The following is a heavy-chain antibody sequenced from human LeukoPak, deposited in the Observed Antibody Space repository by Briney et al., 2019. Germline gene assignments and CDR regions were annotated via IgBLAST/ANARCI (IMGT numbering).Heavy chain of an antibody. Sequence: ASVKVSCKASGYTFTGYYMHWVRQAPGQGLEWVGWINPNSGGTNYAQKFQGRVTMTRDTAIRTAYMGMSRLRSEDTAVYYCARDFGYCSGGSCFVLGDYWGQGNLVTVSS. D-gene: IGHD2-15*01. J-gene: IGHJ4*02. CDR3: ARDFGYCSGGSCFVLGDY. CDR1: GYTFTGYY. CDR2: INPNSGGT. V-gene: IGHV1-2*02.